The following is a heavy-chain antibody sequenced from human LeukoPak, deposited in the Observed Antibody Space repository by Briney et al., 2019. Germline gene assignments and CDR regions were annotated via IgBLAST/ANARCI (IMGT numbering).Heavy chain of an antibody. V-gene: IGHV3-23*01. J-gene: IGHJ4*02. CDR1: GFTFSSYG. Sequence: PGGSLRLSCAASGFTFSSYGMSWVRQAPGKGLEWVSAISGGGGSTYYADSVKGRFTISRDNSKKTLYLQMNSLRAEDTAVYYCARSGYSVSFDYWGQGTLVTVSS. CDR2: ISGGGGST. D-gene: IGHD6-13*01. CDR3: ARSGYSVSFDY.